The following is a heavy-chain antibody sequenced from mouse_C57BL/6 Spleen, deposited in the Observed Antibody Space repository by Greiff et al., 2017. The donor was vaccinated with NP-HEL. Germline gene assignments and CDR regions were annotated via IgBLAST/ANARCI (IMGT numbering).Heavy chain of an antibody. CDR3: ARGGLRRDWYFDV. Sequence: VHVKQSGPELVKPGASVKISCKASGYSFTDYNMNWVKQSNGKSLEWIGVINPNYGTTSYNQKFKGKATLTVDQSSSTAYMQLNSLTSEDSAVYYCARGGLRRDWYFDVWGTGTTVTVSS. CDR1: GYSFTDYN. D-gene: IGHD2-4*01. J-gene: IGHJ1*03. V-gene: IGHV1-39*01. CDR2: INPNYGTT.